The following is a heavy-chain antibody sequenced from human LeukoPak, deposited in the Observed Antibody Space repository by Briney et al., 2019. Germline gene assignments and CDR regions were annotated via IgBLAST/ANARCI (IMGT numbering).Heavy chain of an antibody. CDR3: ARWRDSGSFFDY. CDR1: GFTFSSYG. V-gene: IGHV3-33*01. CDR2: IWYDGSNK. D-gene: IGHD1-26*01. J-gene: IGHJ4*02. Sequence: GRSLRLSCAASGFTFSSYGMHWVRQAPGKGLEWVAVIWYDGSNKYYADSMKGRFTISRDNSKNTLYLQMNSLRAEDTAVYYCARWRDSGSFFDYWGQGTLVTVSS.